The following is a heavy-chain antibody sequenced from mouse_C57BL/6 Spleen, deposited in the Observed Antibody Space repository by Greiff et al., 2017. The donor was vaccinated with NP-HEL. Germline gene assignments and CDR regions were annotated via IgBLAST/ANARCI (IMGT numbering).Heavy chain of an antibody. Sequence: EVKVVESGPVLVKPGASVKMSCKASGYTFTDYYMNWVKQSHGKSLEWIGVINPYNGGTSYNQKFKGKATLTVDKSSSTAYMELNSLTSEDSAVYYCARGSTAPGGGFAYWGQGTLVTVSA. D-gene: IGHD1-2*01. J-gene: IGHJ3*01. CDR3: ARGSTAPGGGFAY. V-gene: IGHV1-19*01. CDR2: INPYNGGT. CDR1: GYTFTDYY.